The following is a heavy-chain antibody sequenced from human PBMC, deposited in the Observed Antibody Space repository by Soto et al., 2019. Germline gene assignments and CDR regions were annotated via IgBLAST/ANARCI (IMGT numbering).Heavy chain of an antibody. CDR3: ARERAYSSGWHFDY. CDR1: GYTFTSYA. D-gene: IGHD6-19*01. J-gene: IGHJ4*02. V-gene: IGHV1-3*01. CDR2: INAGNGNT. Sequence: QVQLVQSGAEVKKPGASVKVSCKASGYTFTSYAMHWVRQAPGQRLEWMGWINAGNGNTKYSQKFQGRVTITRDTSASTADMELSSLRSEDTAVYYCARERAYSSGWHFDYWGQGTLVTVSS.